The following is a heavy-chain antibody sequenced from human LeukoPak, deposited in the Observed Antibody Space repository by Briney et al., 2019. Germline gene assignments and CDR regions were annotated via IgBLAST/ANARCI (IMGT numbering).Heavy chain of an antibody. Sequence: GGSLRLCCAASGFIVTSHYMSWVRQAPGKGLEWVSSISSSSSYIYYADSVKGRFTISRDNAKNSLYLQMNSLRAEDTAVYYCARVSLSSGWYYDYWGQGTLVTVSS. CDR3: ARVSLSSGWYYDY. CDR1: GFIVTSHY. D-gene: IGHD6-19*01. CDR2: ISSSSSYI. J-gene: IGHJ4*02. V-gene: IGHV3-21*01.